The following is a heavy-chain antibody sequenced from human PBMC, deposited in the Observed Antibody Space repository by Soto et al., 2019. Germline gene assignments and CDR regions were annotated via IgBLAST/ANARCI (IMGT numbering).Heavy chain of an antibody. J-gene: IGHJ4*02. Sequence: QVQLQESGPGLVKPSQTLSLTCTVSGGSITSGGYCWTWIRQHPVKGLEWMGHIYYSGSTSYNPSLKSRITISIDTSKNQFSLKLTSVTAADTVVYYCARDGDYFGSGSPPLLSKWGQGTLVTVSS. CDR1: GGSITSGGYC. CDR3: ARDGDYFGSGSPPLLSK. CDR2: IYYSGST. V-gene: IGHV4-31*03. D-gene: IGHD3-10*01.